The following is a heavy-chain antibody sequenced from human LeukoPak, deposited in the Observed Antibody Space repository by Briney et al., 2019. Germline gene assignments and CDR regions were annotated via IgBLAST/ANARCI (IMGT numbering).Heavy chain of an antibody. Sequence: ASVKVSCKASGYTFTNYYIHWVRQAPGQGLEWMGIINPSGGSTAYAQKFQGRVTMTSDTSTSTVYMELSSLRSEDTAVYYCARDEGGVYGDYSPYFDYWGQGTLVTVSS. J-gene: IGHJ4*02. CDR2: INPSGGST. CDR1: GYTFTNYY. D-gene: IGHD4-17*01. V-gene: IGHV1-46*01. CDR3: ARDEGGVYGDYSPYFDY.